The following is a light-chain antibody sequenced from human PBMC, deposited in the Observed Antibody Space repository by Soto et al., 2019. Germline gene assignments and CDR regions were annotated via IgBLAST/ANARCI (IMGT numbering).Light chain of an antibody. Sequence: QSVLTQPPSASGSPGQSVTISCTGTSSDVGGYNYVSWYQQEPGKAPKLMIYEVTKRPSGVPDRFSGSKSGNTASLTVSGLQAEDVADYYCSSHTVSSNFYVFGTGTNVT. CDR1: SSDVGGYNY. V-gene: IGLV2-8*01. CDR3: SSHTVSSNFYV. CDR2: EVT. J-gene: IGLJ1*01.